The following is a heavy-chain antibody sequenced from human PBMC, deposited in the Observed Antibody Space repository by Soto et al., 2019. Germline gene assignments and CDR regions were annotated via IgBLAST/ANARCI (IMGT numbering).Heavy chain of an antibody. CDR1: GGSVSSESYY. V-gene: IGHV4-61*01. Sequence: SETLSLTCSVSGGSVSSESYYWSWIRQTPGKGLEWIGNVENSGSTKYNPSLKSRVTISVDTSKNQFSLKLSSVTGADTAVYYCARERGDSHWIDPWGQGTLVTVS. CDR2: VENSGST. D-gene: IGHD2-21*01. CDR3: ARERGDSHWIDP. J-gene: IGHJ5*02.